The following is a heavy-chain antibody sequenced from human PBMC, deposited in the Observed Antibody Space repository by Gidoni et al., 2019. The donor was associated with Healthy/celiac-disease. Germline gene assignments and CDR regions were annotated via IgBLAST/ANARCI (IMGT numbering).Heavy chain of an antibody. CDR1: GYTFTGYY. CDR2: INPNSGGT. Sequence: QVPLVQSGAAVKKPGASVNVSCKASGYTFTGYYMHWVRQAPGQGLEWMGWINPNSGGTNYAQKFQGRVTMTRDTSISTAYMELSRLRSDDTAVYYCARDKDSSGWYILSQNYYYRDVGGKGTTVTVSS. J-gene: IGHJ6*03. CDR3: ARDKDSSGWYILSQNYYYRDV. D-gene: IGHD6-19*01. V-gene: IGHV1-2*02.